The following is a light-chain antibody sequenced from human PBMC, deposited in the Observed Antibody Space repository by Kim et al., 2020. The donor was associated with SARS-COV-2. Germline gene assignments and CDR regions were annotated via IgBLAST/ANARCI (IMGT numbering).Light chain of an antibody. J-gene: IGKJ5*01. CDR1: SSY. CDR2: DAS. Sequence: SSYLAWYQQKPGQAPRLLIYDASNRATGIPARFSGSGSGTDFTLTSSSLEPEDFAVYYCQQRSNWPPITFGQGTRLEI. CDR3: QQRSNWPPIT. V-gene: IGKV3-11*01.